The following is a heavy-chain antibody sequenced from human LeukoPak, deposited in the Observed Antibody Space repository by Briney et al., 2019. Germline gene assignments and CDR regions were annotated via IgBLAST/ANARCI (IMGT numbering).Heavy chain of an antibody. J-gene: IGHJ6*02. CDR1: GGSISSYY. D-gene: IGHD6-19*01. CDR3: ARDMASGWYPPNYYYYGMDV. V-gene: IGHV4-59*01. CDR2: IYYSGST. Sequence: SETLSLTCTVSGGSISSYYWSWIRQPPGKGLEWIGYIYYSGSTNYNPSLKSRVTISVDTSKNQFSLKLSSVTAADTAVYYCARDMASGWYPPNYYYYGMDVWGQGTTVTVSS.